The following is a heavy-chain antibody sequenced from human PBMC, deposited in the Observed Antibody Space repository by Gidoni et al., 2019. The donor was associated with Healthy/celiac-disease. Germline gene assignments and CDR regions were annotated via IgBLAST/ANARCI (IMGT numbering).Heavy chain of an antibody. CDR1: GFTFSSYA. J-gene: IGHJ6*02. CDR3: AKDLSWASTYGMDV. V-gene: IGHV3-23*01. D-gene: IGHD3-16*01. CDR2: ISGSGGST. Sequence: EVQLLESGGGLVPPGGSLRLSCEASGFTFSSYAMSWVRQAPGKGLEWVSAISGSGGSTYYADSVKGRFTISRDNSKNTLYLQMNSLRAEDTAVYYCAKDLSWASTYGMDVWGQGTTVTVSS.